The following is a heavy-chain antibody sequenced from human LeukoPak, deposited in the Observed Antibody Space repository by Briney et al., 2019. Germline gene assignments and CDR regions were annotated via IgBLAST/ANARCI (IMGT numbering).Heavy chain of an antibody. V-gene: IGHV3-11*01. J-gene: IGHJ4*02. CDR2: ISSSGSTI. CDR3: AKFLDYDILTGYPDY. CDR1: GFTFSDYY. Sequence: GGSLRLSCAASGFTFSDYYMSWIRQAPGKGLEWVSYISSSGSTIYYADSVKGRFTISRDNSKNTLYLQMNSLRAEDTAVYYCAKFLDYDILTGYPDYWGQGTLVTVSS. D-gene: IGHD3-9*01.